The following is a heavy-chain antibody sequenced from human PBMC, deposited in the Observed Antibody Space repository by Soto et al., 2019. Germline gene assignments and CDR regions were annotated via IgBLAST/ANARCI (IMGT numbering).Heavy chain of an antibody. D-gene: IGHD3-16*01. CDR1: GGSFSGYH. CDR2: IIHSGST. V-gene: IGHV4-34*12. CDR3: ARTESRSYYYSGMDV. Sequence: SETLSLTCAVYGGSFSGYHWSWIRQSPGKGLEWIGEIIHSGSTNYNSSLKSRVTISVDTSKNQFSLKLSSVTAADTAVYYCARTESRSYYYSGMDVWGQGTTVTVSS. J-gene: IGHJ6*02.